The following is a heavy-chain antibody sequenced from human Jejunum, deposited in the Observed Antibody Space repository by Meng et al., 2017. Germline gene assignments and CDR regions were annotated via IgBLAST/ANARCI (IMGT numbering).Heavy chain of an antibody. CDR2: TYYSSKWYN. CDR3: ARDYGTSRPFEY. V-gene: IGHV6-1*01. Sequence: QVPLQQSGPGSVKPSQTLSLTCALSADSVSSTGSALNCIRQSPSRGLEWLGRTYYSSKWYNDYAVSVKGRIAINPDTSKNQFFLQLNSVTPEDTAVYYRARDYGTSRPFEYWGQGILVTVSS. J-gene: IGHJ4*02. CDR1: ADSVSSTGSA. D-gene: IGHD1/OR15-1a*01.